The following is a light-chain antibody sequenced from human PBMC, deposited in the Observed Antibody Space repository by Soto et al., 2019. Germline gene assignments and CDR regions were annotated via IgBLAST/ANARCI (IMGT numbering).Light chain of an antibody. CDR1: QDISTL. V-gene: IGKV1D-12*01. CDR3: QQADSFPLT. Sequence: DIQMTQSPSSVSASIGDTVTITCRASQDISTLLAWYQQKPGKAPKLLIYGASTLESGVPSRFSGRGSGTDFTFTISSLQPEDFATYFCQQADSFPLTFGGGTKVEIK. CDR2: GAS. J-gene: IGKJ4*01.